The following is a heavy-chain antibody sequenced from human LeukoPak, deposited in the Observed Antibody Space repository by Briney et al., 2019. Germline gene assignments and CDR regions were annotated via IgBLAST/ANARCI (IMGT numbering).Heavy chain of an antibody. J-gene: IGHJ6*02. Sequence: GGSLRLSCAASGFTFSSYAMSWVRQAPGKGLEWVSAISGSGGSTYYADSVKGRFTISRDNSKNTLYLQMNSLRAEDTAVYYCAKTALLWFGELLWGPKDDYGMDVWGQGTTVTVSS. V-gene: IGHV3-23*01. D-gene: IGHD3-10*01. CDR2: ISGSGGST. CDR1: GFTFSSYA. CDR3: AKTALLWFGELLWGPKDDYGMDV.